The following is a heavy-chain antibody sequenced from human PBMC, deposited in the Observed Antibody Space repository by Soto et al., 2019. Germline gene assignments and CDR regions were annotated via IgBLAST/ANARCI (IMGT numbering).Heavy chain of an antibody. CDR2: IYHSGST. CDR1: GGSISSRNW. D-gene: IGHD3-16*01. V-gene: IGHV4-4*02. J-gene: IGHJ4*02. Sequence: PSETLSLTCAVSGGSISSRNWWSWVRQPPGKGLEWIGEIYHSGSTNYNPSLKSRVTISVDKSKNQFSLKLSSVTAADTAVYYCAGAALGGGIWPFDYWGQETPVTVSS. CDR3: AGAALGGGIWPFDY.